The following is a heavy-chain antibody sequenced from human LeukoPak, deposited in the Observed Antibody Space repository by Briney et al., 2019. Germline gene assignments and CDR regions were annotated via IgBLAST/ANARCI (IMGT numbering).Heavy chain of an antibody. V-gene: IGHV4-34*01. J-gene: IGHJ4*02. Sequence: PSETLSLTCAVYGGSLSGYYWSWIRQPPGKGQEWIGEINHSGSTNYNPSLKSRVTISVDTSKNQFSLKLSSVTAADTAVYYCASGASGGVVAAFDYWGQGTLVTVSS. CDR3: ASGASGGVVAAFDY. CDR1: GGSLSGYY. CDR2: INHSGST. D-gene: IGHD2-15*01.